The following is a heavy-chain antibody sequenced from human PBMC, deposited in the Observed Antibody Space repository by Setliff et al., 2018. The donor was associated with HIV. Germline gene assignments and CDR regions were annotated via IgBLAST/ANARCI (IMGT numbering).Heavy chain of an antibody. J-gene: IGHJ3*02. D-gene: IGHD2-15*01. CDR2: IYYSGST. CDR3: ARFLLLHKNAFDI. V-gene: IGHV4-59*01. CDR1: GGSISSNY. Sequence: PSETLSLTCTVSGGSISSNYWSWMRQPPGKGLEWIGHIYYSGSTNYNPSLKSRVTISVDTSRNQFSLNLSSVTAADTAVYYCARFLLLHKNAFDIWGQGTMVTVSS.